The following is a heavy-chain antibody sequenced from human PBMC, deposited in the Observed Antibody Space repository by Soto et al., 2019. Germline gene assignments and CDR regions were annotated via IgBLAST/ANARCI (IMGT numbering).Heavy chain of an antibody. J-gene: IGHJ4*02. CDR1: GFTFSSSA. Sequence: DVELLESGGALVQPGGSLRLSCVASGFTFSSSAMNWVRQAPGKGLEWVSTISGSGVAKFYADSVKGRFTISRDNSNNTVSLKMNSLRAEDAALYYCAKDRSPGATTWNVYWGQGTLVTVSS. CDR2: ISGSGVAK. D-gene: IGHD1-26*01. V-gene: IGHV3-23*01. CDR3: AKDRSPGATTWNVY.